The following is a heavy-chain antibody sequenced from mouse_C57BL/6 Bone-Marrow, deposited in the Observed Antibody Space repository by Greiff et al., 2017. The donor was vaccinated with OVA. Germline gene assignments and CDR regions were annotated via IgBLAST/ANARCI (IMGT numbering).Heavy chain of an antibody. V-gene: IGHV5-15*01. CDR1: GFTFSDYG. CDR2: ISNLAYSI. D-gene: IGHD1-1*01. J-gene: IGHJ1*03. CDR3: ARQDYYGSSWYFDV. Sequence: EVKLMESGGGLVQPGGSLKLSCAASGFTFSDYGMAWVRQAPRKGPEWVAFISNLAYSINYADTVTGRVPISRENATNTLYLEMSSLRSEDTVMYYGARQDYYGSSWYFDVWGTGTTVTVSS.